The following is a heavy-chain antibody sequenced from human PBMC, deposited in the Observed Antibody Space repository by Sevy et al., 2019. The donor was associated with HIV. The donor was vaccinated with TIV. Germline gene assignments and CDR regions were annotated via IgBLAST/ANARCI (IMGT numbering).Heavy chain of an antibody. V-gene: IGHV3-30-3*01. CDR3: ARDPGSSWSSFDY. J-gene: IGHJ4*02. D-gene: IGHD6-13*01. CDR2: ISYDGSHK. CDR1: GFICGSYA. Sequence: GGSLRLSCAASGFICGSYAMNWVRQAPGKGLEWVAVISYDGSHKYYADSVKGRFTISRDSSKNTLYLQMHSLRTDDTAVYYCARDPGSSWSSFDYWCQGTLVTVSS.